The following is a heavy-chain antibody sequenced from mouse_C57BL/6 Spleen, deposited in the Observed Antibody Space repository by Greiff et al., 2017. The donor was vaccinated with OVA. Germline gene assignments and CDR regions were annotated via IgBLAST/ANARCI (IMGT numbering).Heavy chain of an antibody. D-gene: IGHD1-1*01. V-gene: IGHV1-9*01. CDR2: ILPGRGST. Sequence: VQLQQSGAELMKPGASVKLSCKATGYTFTGYWIEWVKQRPGHGLEWIGEILPGRGSTNYNEKFKGKATFTADTSSNTAYMQLSSLTTEDSAIYYCARKNYGSSYPFAYWGQGTLVTVSA. CDR3: ARKNYGSSYPFAY. CDR1: GYTFTGYW. J-gene: IGHJ3*01.